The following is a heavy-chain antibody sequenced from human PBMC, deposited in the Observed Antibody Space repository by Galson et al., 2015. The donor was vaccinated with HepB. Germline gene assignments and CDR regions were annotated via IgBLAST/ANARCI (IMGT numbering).Heavy chain of an antibody. Sequence: CAISGDSVPSNSAAWHWIRQSPSRGLEWLGRTYYRSKWYNDYAVSVKSRITINPDTSKNQFSLQLNSVTPEDTAVYYCARGQPHIAAAVNNWFDPWGQGTLVTVSS. CDR2: TYYRSKWYN. CDR1: GDSVPSNSAA. CDR3: ARGQPHIAAAVNNWFDP. J-gene: IGHJ5*02. V-gene: IGHV6-1*01. D-gene: IGHD6-13*01.